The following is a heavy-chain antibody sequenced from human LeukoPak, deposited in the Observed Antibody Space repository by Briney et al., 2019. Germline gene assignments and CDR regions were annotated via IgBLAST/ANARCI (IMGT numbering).Heavy chain of an antibody. CDR2: ISYDGGNK. Sequence: GGSLTLSCAASAFTFSSYGTHWVRRPPGKVLEWVAVISYDGGNKYYADAVKGRLTISRDNSKNTLYLQVNSLRAEDTAVYYCAKDACDDCELGYWGQGTMVTVSS. V-gene: IGHV3-30*18. CDR3: AKDACDDCELGY. J-gene: IGHJ4*02. D-gene: IGHD2-21*01. CDR1: AFTFSSYG.